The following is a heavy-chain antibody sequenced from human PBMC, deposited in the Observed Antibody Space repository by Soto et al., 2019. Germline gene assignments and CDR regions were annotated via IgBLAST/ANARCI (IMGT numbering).Heavy chain of an antibody. J-gene: IGHJ4*02. CDR2: MNPNSGNT. CDR3: ARESIVTGTHHFDY. Sequence: ASVKVSCKASGYTFTSYDINWVRQATGQGLEWMGWMNPNSGNTNYPQEFQGRVTMTRDTSITTAHMELSRLRSDDTAIYYCARESIVTGTHHFDYWGQGTQVTVSS. CDR1: GYTFTSYD. D-gene: IGHD1-7*01. V-gene: IGHV1-8*01.